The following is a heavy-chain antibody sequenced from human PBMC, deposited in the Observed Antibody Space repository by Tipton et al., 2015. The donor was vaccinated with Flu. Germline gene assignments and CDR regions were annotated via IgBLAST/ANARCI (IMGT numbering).Heavy chain of an antibody. Sequence: TLSLTCTVSGGSISSHYGSWSRKPQGKGLEWIGYINFTGSTNYNPSLTSRVTITVDMSKNQFSLKLTSVTAADTAVYYCAGGGGSPSYWGQGTLVTVSS. CDR2: INFTGST. J-gene: IGHJ4*02. V-gene: IGHV4-59*11. CDR3: AGGGGSPSY. CDR1: GGSISSHY. D-gene: IGHD2-15*01.